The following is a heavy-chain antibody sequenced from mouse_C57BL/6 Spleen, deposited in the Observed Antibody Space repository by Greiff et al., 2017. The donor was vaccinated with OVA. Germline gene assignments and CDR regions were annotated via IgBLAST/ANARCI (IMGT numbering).Heavy chain of an antibody. J-gene: IGHJ1*03. CDR1: GFNIKDDY. CDR3: TPLITTVVARYFDV. D-gene: IGHD1-1*01. CDR2: IDPENGDT. Sequence: VQLKESGAELVRPGASVKLSCTASGFNIKDDYMHWVKQRPEQGLEWIGWIDPENGDTEYASKFQGKATITADTSSNTADLQLSSLTSEDTAVYYCTPLITTVVARYFDVWGTGTTVTVSS. V-gene: IGHV14-4*01.